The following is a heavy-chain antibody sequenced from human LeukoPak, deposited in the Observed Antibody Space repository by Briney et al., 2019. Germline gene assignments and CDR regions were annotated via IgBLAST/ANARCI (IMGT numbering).Heavy chain of an antibody. D-gene: IGHD5-24*01. V-gene: IGHV4-59*08. CDR2: IYYTGSTNY. CDR1: GGSISPYY. Sequence: SETLSLTCTVSGGSISPYYWSWIRQTPGKGLECIGYIYYTGSTNYNYNPSLKSRVTISVDTSKNQFSLKLSSVTAADTAVYYCARHGPRRDGYNYDYWGPGTLVTVSS. CDR3: ARHGPRRDGYNYDY. J-gene: IGHJ4*02.